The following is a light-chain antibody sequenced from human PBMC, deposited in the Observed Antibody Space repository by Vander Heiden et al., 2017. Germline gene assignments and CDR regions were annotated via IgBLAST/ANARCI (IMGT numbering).Light chain of an antibody. CDR3: AAWDDSLNGVV. CDR2: SNN. V-gene: IGLV1-44*01. J-gene: IGLJ2*01. CDR1: SSNIGSNT. Sequence: SVLTQPPSASGTPGQRVTISCSGSSSNIGSNTVNWYQQLPGTAPKLLIYSNNQRPSGVPDRFSGSKSGTSASLAISGLQSEDEADYYCAAWDDSLNGVVCGGGTKLTVL.